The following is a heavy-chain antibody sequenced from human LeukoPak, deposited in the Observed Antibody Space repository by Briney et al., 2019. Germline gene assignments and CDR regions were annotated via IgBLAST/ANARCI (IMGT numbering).Heavy chain of an antibody. J-gene: IGHJ6*02. V-gene: IGHV4-4*02. CDR2: ISHNGST. CDR3: ARARIAAQNYYYYGMDV. D-gene: IGHD6-6*01. CDR1: GGSISSSNW. Sequence: TSETLSLTCAVFGGSISSSNWWSWVRQAPGKGLEWIGEISHNGSTNYNPSLKSRLTISVDKSKNQFSLKLSSVTAADTAVYYCARARIAAQNYYYYGMDVWGQGTTVTVSS.